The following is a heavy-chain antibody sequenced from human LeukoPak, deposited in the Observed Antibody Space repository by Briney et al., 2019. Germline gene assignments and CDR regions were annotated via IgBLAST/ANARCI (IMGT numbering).Heavy chain of an antibody. J-gene: IGHJ4*02. CDR3: ARSYYDFWSGYSFPVYFDY. Sequence: SETLSLTCTVSGGSISSYYWSWLRQPPGKGLEWIGYIYYSGSTNYNPSLKSRVTISVDTSKNQFSLKLSSVTAADTAVYYCARSYYDFWSGYSFPVYFDYWGQGTLVTVSS. V-gene: IGHV4-59*08. D-gene: IGHD3-3*01. CDR1: GGSISSYY. CDR2: IYYSGST.